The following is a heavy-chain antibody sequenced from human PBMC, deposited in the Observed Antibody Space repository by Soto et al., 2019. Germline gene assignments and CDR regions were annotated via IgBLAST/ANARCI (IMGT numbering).Heavy chain of an antibody. CDR3: AGQTFTIAAASYGRSNWFDP. V-gene: IGHV4-39*01. Sequence: SETLSLTCTVSGGSLTSSSHFWGWVRQPPGKGLEWIGTIYFTGNTYYTPSLKSRLTMSIDTLKNEFSLRLNSVTAADTAVYYCAGQTFTIAAASYGRSNWFDPWGPGSLVIFSS. CDR1: GGSLTSSSHF. D-gene: IGHD6-25*01. J-gene: IGHJ5*02. CDR2: IYFTGNT.